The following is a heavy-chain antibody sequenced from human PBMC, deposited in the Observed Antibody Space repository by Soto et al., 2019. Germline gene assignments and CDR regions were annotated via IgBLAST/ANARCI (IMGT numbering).Heavy chain of an antibody. V-gene: IGHV1-8*01. Sequence: QAQLVQSGAEVKKPGASVKVSCKASGYTFTSYDINWVRQAPGQGLEWLGWMDPNSGSTGYAQNFQGRVNMTMNISINTAHMELSSLRSEDTAVYYCARERKFDFWRKGLDVWGQGTTVTVSS. D-gene: IGHD3-3*01. CDR3: ARERKFDFWRKGLDV. J-gene: IGHJ6*02. CDR1: GYTFTSYD. CDR2: MDPNSGST.